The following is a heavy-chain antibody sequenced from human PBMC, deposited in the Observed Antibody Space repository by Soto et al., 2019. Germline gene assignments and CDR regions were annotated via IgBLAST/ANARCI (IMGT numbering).Heavy chain of an antibody. CDR1: GFTFSSYD. CDR3: ARDLLGVNGTYGMDV. Sequence: PGGSLRLSCAASGFTFSSYDMHWVRQATGKGLEWVSAIGTAGDTYYPGSVKGRFTISRENAKNSLYLQMNSLRAGETDVYYCARDLLGVNGTYGMDVWGQGTKVTVAS. D-gene: IGHD2-8*02. CDR2: IGTAGDT. J-gene: IGHJ6*02. V-gene: IGHV3-13*01.